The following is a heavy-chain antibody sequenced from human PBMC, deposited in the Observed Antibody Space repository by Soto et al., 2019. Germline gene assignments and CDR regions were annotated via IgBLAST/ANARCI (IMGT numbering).Heavy chain of an antibody. D-gene: IGHD6-6*01. Sequence: EVQLAESGGGLAQPGGSLRLSCAASGFTLSGYAMDWVRQAPGKGLEYVSGISSNGVGTYYANSVQGRFTISRDNSKNTVYLQMGSLRPEDMAVYYGARRARPDFYSMDVWGKGTTVTVS. J-gene: IGHJ6*03. CDR1: GFTLSGYA. CDR3: ARRARPDFYSMDV. V-gene: IGHV3-64*01. CDR2: ISSNGVGT.